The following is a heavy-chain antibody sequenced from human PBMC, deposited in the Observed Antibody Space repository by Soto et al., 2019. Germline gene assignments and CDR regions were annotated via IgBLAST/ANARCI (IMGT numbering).Heavy chain of an antibody. CDR2: SSNSGTFA. D-gene: IGHD1-1*01. Sequence: QVHLVESGGGLVKPGGSLRLSCEASGFTFSDYYMSWVRQAPGRGLEWISYSSNSGTFARYATSVKGRFSISRDNANNSLYLEMNSLRVEDTAVYYCARSGDNFNVLDYWGQGTPVTVSS. V-gene: IGHV3-11*06. CDR1: GFTFSDYY. J-gene: IGHJ4*02. CDR3: ARSGDNFNVLDY.